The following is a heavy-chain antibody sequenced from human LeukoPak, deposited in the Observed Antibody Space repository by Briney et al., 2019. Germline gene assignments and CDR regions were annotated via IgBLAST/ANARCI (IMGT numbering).Heavy chain of an antibody. CDR2: ISGSGGST. J-gene: IGHJ5*02. V-gene: IGHV3-23*01. D-gene: IGHD1-1*01. CDR3: AKDPTTGTTPNWFDP. Sequence: GGSLRLSCAASGFTFSSYAMSWVRQAPGKGLEWVSAISGSGGSTYYADSVKGRFTISSDNSKNTLYLQMNSLKAEDTAVYYCAKDPTTGTTPNWFDPWGQGTLVTVSS. CDR1: GFTFSSYA.